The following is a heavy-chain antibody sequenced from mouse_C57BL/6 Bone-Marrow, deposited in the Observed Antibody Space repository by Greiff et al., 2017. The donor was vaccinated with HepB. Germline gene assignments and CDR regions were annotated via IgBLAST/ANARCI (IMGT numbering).Heavy chain of an antibody. CDR1: GFNIKDDY. CDR3: TTWDPYYFDY. V-gene: IGHV14-4*01. D-gene: IGHD4-1*01. J-gene: IGHJ2*01. Sequence: VQLQQPGAELVRPGASVKLSCTASGFNIKDDYMHWVKQRPEQGLEWIGWIDPENGDTEYASKFQGKATITADTSSNTAYLQLSSLTSEDTAVYYCTTWDPYYFDYWGQGTTLTVSS. CDR2: IDPENGDT.